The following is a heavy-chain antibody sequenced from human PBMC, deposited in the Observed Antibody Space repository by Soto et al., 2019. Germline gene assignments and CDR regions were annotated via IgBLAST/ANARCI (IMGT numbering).Heavy chain of an antibody. V-gene: IGHV3-33*01. CDR3: ARDGAGSWHYYYYGMYV. D-gene: IGHD2-15*01. J-gene: IGHJ6*02. CDR2: IWYDGSNK. Sequence: QVQLVESGGGVVQPGRSLRLSCAASGFTFSSYGMHWVRQAPGKGLEWVAVIWYDGSNKYYADSVKGRFTISRDNSKNTLYLQMNSLRAEDTAVYYCARDGAGSWHYYYYGMYVWGPGTTVTVSS. CDR1: GFTFSSYG.